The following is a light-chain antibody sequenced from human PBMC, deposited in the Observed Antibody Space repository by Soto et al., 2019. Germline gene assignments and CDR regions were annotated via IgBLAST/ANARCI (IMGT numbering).Light chain of an antibody. CDR3: QQSYSTPWT. J-gene: IGKJ1*01. V-gene: IGKV1-39*01. CDR1: QSISSY. CDR2: AAF. Sequence: DLQMTQSPSSLSASVGDRVTITCRASQSISSYLNWYQQKPGKAPKLLIYAAFSLQNGVPSRFSGRGSGTDFTLTISSLQPEDFATYYCQQSYSTPWTLGQGTKVEIK.